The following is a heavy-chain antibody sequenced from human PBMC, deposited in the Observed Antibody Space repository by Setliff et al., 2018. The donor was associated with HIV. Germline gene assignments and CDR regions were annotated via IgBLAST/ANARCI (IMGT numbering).Heavy chain of an antibody. CDR3: ARPRSSIAARDAFDI. CDR2: ISPNNGVA. CDR1: EYMILAYK. Sequence: ASVKVSCKATEYMILAYKMNWVRQAPGQGLEWIGRISPNNGVAEYAPKFQGRVIMTLDTSISTAYMELSSLRSDGTAVYYCARPRSSIAARDAFDIWGQGTMVTVSS. V-gene: IGHV1-2*06. D-gene: IGHD6-6*01. J-gene: IGHJ3*02.